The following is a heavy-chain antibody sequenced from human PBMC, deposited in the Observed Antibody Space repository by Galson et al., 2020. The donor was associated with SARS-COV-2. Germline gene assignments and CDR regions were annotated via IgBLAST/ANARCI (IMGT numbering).Heavy chain of an antibody. CDR1: GYTFTSYA. J-gene: IGHJ4*02. CDR3: ARDIYYGSGIFDY. CDR2: ISAYSGET. V-gene: IGHV1-18*01. Sequence: ASVKVSCKASGYTFTSYAINWVRQAPGQGLEWMGWISAYSGETNSAQKFQGRLTMTTDTSTNTGYMELRSLRSDDTAVYYCARDIYYGSGIFDYWGQRTLVNDFS. D-gene: IGHD3-10*01.